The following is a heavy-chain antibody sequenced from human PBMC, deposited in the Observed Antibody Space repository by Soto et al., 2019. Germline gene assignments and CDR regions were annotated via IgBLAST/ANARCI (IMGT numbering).Heavy chain of an antibody. D-gene: IGHD3-9*01. CDR3: ARDKNDILTAILRGGDAFDI. Sequence: GGSLRLSCAASGFTFSDYYMSWIRQAPGKGLEWVSYISSSGSTIYYADSVKGRFTISRDNAENSLYLQMNSLRAEDTAVYYCARDKNDILTAILRGGDAFDIWGQGTMVTVSS. CDR2: ISSSGSTI. J-gene: IGHJ3*02. V-gene: IGHV3-11*01. CDR1: GFTFSDYY.